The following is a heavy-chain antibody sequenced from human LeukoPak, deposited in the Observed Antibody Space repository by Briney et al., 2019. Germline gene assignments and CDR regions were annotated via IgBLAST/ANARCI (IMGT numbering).Heavy chain of an antibody. D-gene: IGHD3-22*01. J-gene: IGHJ3*02. CDR1: GGSFSGYY. CDR2: INHSGST. Sequence: PSETLSLTCAVYGGSFSGYYWSWIRQPPGKGLEWIGEINHSGSTNYNPSLKSRVTISVDTSKNQFSLKLSSVTAADTAVYYCARDGRVASGYYYYWAFDIWGQGTMVTVSS. V-gene: IGHV4-34*01. CDR3: ARDGRVASGYYYYWAFDI.